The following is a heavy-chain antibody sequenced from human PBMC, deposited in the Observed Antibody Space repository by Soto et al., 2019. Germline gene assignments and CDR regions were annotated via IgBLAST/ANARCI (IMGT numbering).Heavy chain of an antibody. Sequence: SETLSLTCTASGGSMSTYYWLWIRQAPGQGLEWVGYIYSSGNTNYNPSLKSRVAMSIDTSKNQFSLKLSSVTAADTAVYYCARYIAASGTYYLDFWGQGTLVTVSS. J-gene: IGHJ4*02. D-gene: IGHD6-13*01. V-gene: IGHV4-59*08. CDR1: GGSMSTYY. CDR2: IYSSGNT. CDR3: ARYIAASGTYYLDF.